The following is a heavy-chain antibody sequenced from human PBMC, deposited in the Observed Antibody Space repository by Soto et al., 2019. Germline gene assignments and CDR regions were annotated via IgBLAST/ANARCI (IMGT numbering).Heavy chain of an antibody. Sequence: LRLSCAASGFTFSSYSMNWVRQSPGEGLEWVSFISGSSSYIYYADSVKGRFTISRDNAKNSLYVQMNSLSAEDTAVYYCARMFGVSVSGTLYFDYWGQGTLVTVSS. J-gene: IGHJ4*02. CDR1: GFTFSSYS. D-gene: IGHD6-19*01. V-gene: IGHV3-21*01. CDR3: ARMFGVSVSGTLYFDY. CDR2: ISGSSSYI.